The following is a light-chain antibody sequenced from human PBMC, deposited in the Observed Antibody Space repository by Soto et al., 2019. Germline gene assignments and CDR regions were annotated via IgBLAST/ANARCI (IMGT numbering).Light chain of an antibody. J-gene: IGKJ1*01. Sequence: EIVLTQSPGTLSLSPGERVTLSCRPSHGVNNYVAWYQHKPVQAPRLIIYGASNRAAGVPDRFSGSGFGTDFTLTISKLEPDDFAVYYCQQYGVSPLTFGEGTKVEIK. CDR1: HGVNNY. V-gene: IGKV3-20*01. CDR3: QQYGVSPLT. CDR2: GAS.